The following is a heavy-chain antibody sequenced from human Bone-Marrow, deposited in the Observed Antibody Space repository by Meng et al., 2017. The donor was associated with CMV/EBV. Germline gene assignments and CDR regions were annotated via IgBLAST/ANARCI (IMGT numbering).Heavy chain of an antibody. J-gene: IGHJ3*01. CDR3: ARDATEQAGNTMVIVAYDAFDV. D-gene: IGHD3-10*01. V-gene: IGHV1-46*01. Sequence: ASVKVSCKASGYIFTTYYIHWVRQAPGQGLEWMGIINPIGDITTYAQNFQGRLTMTRDTSTSTVYMGLSSLTSEDTAIYYCARDATEQAGNTMVIVAYDAFDVWGQGTVVTVSS. CDR1: GYIFTTYY. CDR2: INPIGDIT.